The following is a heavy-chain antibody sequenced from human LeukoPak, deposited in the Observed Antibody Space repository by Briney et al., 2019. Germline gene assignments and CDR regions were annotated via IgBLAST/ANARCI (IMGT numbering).Heavy chain of an antibody. V-gene: IGHV4-61*01. Sequence: SETLSLTCTVSGDSVSSGFFWGWIRQPPGKGLEWIGYIYYSGSTNYNPSLKSRVTISVDTSKNQFSLKLSSVTAADTAVYYCARLRDSSGYYVFDYWGQGTLVTVSS. J-gene: IGHJ4*02. D-gene: IGHD3-22*01. CDR1: GDSVSSGFF. CDR3: ARLRDSSGYYVFDY. CDR2: IYYSGST.